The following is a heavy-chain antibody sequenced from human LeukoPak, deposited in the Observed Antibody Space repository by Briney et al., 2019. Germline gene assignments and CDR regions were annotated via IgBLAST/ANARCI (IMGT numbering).Heavy chain of an antibody. D-gene: IGHD2-2*01. CDR2: ISAYNGNT. CDR3: AREPRGYCSSTSCSAESNWFDP. J-gene: IGHJ5*02. CDR1: GYTFTSYG. V-gene: IGHV1-18*01. Sequence: ASVKVSCKASGYTFTSYGISWVRQALGQGLEWMGWISAYNGNTNYAQKLQGRVTMTTDTSTSTAYMELRSLRSDDTAVYYCAREPRGYCSSTSCSAESNWFDPWGQGTLVTVSS.